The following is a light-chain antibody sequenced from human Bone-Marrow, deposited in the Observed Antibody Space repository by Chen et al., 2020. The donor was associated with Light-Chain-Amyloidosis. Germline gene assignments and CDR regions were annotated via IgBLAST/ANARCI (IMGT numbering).Light chain of an antibody. CDR2: RDS. J-gene: IGLJ3*02. CDR3: SAWDDSLNSWV. CDR1: SSNIGSET. Sequence: QSALTQPPSASGAPGQRVTISCSGSSSNIGSETVNWYQLLPGTAPKLLIYRDSLRPPGVPDRLSGCKSGTSASLAISGLQSGDEGDYYCSAWDDSLNSWVFGGGTRLTDL. V-gene: IGLV1-44*01.